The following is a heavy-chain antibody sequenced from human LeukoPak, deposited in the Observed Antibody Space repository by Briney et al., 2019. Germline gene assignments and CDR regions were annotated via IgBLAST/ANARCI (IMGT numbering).Heavy chain of an antibody. CDR3: ASAYCGGDCYLNDAFDI. Sequence: GESLKISCKGSGYSITSYWIGWVRQMPGKGLEWMGIIYPGDSDTRYSPSFQGQVTISADKSISTAYLQWSSLKASDTAMYFCASAYCGGDCYLNDAFDIWGQGTMVTVSS. CDR1: GYSITSYW. D-gene: IGHD2-21*02. V-gene: IGHV5-51*01. J-gene: IGHJ3*02. CDR2: IYPGDSDT.